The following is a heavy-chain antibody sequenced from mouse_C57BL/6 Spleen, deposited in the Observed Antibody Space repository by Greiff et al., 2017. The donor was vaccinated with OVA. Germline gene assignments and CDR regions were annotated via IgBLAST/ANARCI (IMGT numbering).Heavy chain of an antibody. CDR3: ARAVTGTYYAMDY. D-gene: IGHD4-1*01. Sequence: QVQLQQSGPELVKPGASVKISCKASGYAFSSSWMNWVKQRPGKGLEWIGRIYPGDGDPNYNGKFKGKATLTAAKSSSTAYMQLSSLTSEDSAVYFCARAVTGTYYAMDYWGQGTSVTVSS. CDR1: GYAFSSSW. J-gene: IGHJ4*01. CDR2: IYPGDGDP. V-gene: IGHV1-82*01.